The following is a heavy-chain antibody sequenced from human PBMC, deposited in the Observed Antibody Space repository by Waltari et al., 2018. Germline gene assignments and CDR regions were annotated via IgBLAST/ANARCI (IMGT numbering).Heavy chain of an antibody. V-gene: IGHV3-23*04. J-gene: IGHJ4*02. CDR3: AKDLDFVYSSGTCWAY. CDR1: GFTFRNYA. CDR2: LSGSGDTT. Sequence: EVQLVESGGGLVQPGGSLKLSCAASGFTFRNYAMTWVLQAPGKGLEWVSSLSGSGDTTYYADSLNVRFTISRDYSKSTLYLQLNSLTAVDAAVYYCAKDLDFVYSSGTCWAYWGQGTLVTVSS. D-gene: IGHD3-10*01.